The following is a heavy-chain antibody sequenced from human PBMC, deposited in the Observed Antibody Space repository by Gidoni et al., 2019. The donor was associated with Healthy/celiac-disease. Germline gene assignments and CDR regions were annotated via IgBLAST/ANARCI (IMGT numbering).Heavy chain of an antibody. J-gene: IGHJ3*02. CDR1: GFTFSDYY. CDR3: ARVSKGITISWGAFDI. Sequence: QVQLVESGGGLVKPGGSLRLSCAASGFTFSDYYMSWIRQAPGKGLEGVSYISSSSSYTNYADSVKGRFTISRDNAKNSLYLQMNSLRAEDTAVYYCARVSKGITISWGAFDIWGQGTMVTVSS. CDR2: ISSSSSYT. D-gene: IGHD3-9*01. V-gene: IGHV3-11*05.